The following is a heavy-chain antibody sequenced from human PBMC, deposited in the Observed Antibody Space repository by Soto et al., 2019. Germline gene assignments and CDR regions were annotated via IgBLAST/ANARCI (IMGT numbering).Heavy chain of an antibody. Sequence: SETLSLTCAVSGGSISSSNWWRWVRQPPGKGLEGIGEGYHGGRANYNPAVKSRVTISVDNPKHPFSLKLSYVTAADTAVYYCAGRLRLGESWGQGTLVTVS. CDR3: AGRLRLGES. CDR2: GYHGGRA. V-gene: IGHV4-4*02. CDR1: GGSISSSNW. J-gene: IGHJ5*02. D-gene: IGHD3-16*01.